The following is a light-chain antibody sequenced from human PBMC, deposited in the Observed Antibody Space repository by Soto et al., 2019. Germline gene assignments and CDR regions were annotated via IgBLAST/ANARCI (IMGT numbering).Light chain of an antibody. CDR1: QSVSSNY. CDR2: GTS. Sequence: ETVLTQSPGTLSLSPGERATLSCRASQSVSSNYLAWYQQKPGQAPRLLMYGTSNRVTGIPDRFSGSGSETDFTLTIGRLEPEDFALYYCQQYGNTLWTFGQGTKVEV. CDR3: QQYGNTLWT. V-gene: IGKV3-20*01. J-gene: IGKJ1*01.